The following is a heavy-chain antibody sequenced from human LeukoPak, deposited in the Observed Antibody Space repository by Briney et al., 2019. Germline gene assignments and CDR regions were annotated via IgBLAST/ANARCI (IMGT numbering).Heavy chain of an antibody. CDR2: VSNNGRTT. J-gene: IGHJ5*02. CDR3: AREGLGPTFSAWFDP. V-gene: IGHV3-30*03. CDR1: GFIFSNYG. D-gene: IGHD1-1*01. Sequence: GGSLRLSCAGPGFIFSNYGIHWVRQAPGKGLEWVTVVSNNGRTTYYADSVKGRFTISRDNSKNTLYLQMNSLRSEDTAIYYCAREGLGPTFSAWFDPWGQGTLVTVSS.